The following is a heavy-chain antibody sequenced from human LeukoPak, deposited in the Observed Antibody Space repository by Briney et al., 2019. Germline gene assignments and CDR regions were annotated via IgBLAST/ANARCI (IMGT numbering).Heavy chain of an antibody. CDR2: ISGGGANT. CDR1: GFTFSSYA. Sequence: PAESLRLSCAASGFTFSSYAMSWVRQAPGKGLEWVSGISGGGANTYYADSVKGRFTISRDNSKNTLYLQMNSLRAEDTAVYYCAKGPAKGSPYYFDYWGQGTLVTVSS. D-gene: IGHD4/OR15-4a*01. V-gene: IGHV3-23*01. J-gene: IGHJ4*02. CDR3: AKGPAKGSPYYFDY.